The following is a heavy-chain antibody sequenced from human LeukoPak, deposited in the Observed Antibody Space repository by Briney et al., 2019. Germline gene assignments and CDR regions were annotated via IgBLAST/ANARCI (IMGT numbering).Heavy chain of an antibody. CDR3: ASGYSGYEGRAYYFVY. CDR1: GLTFSSYS. Sequence: GGSLRLSCAASGLTFSSYSMNWVRQAPGKGLEWVSYISSSSSTIYYADSVKGRFTISRDNAKNSLYLQMNSLRAEDTAVYYCASGYSGYEGRAYYFVYWGQGTLVTVSS. D-gene: IGHD5-12*01. J-gene: IGHJ4*02. CDR2: ISSSSSTI. V-gene: IGHV3-48*01.